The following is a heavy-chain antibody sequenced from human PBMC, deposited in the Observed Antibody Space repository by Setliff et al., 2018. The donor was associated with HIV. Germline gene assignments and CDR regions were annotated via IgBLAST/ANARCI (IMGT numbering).Heavy chain of an antibody. D-gene: IGHD3-3*01. J-gene: IGHJ6*02. CDR3: ARERYYNFWSGYGLYYYYYYGMDV. CDR2: IKQDGSEK. CDR1: GFTFSSYW. V-gene: IGHV3-7*01. Sequence: PGGSLRLSCAASGFTFSSYWMSWVRQAPGKGLEWVANIKQDGSEKYYADSVKGRFTISRDNAKNTLYLQMNSLRAEDTAVYYCARERYYNFWSGYGLYYYYYYGMDVWGQGTTVTVSS.